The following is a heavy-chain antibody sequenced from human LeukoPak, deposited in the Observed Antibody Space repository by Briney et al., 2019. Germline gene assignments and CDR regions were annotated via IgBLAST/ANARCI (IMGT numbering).Heavy chain of an antibody. CDR1: GGSFSGYY. V-gene: IGHV4-34*01. D-gene: IGHD3-10*01. CDR2: INHSGGT. J-gene: IGHJ4*02. Sequence: PSETLSLTCAVYGGSFSGYYWSWIRQPPGKGLEWIGEINHSGGTNYNPSLKSRVTISVDTSKNQFSLKLSSVTAADTAVYYCARSAYYYGSGSFPFDYWGQGTLVTVSS. CDR3: ARSAYYYGSGSFPFDY.